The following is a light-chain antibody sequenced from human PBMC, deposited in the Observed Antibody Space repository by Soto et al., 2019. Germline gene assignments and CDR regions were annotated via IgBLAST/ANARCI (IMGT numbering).Light chain of an antibody. Sequence: EIVLTQSPGTLSLSPGERATLSCRASQSVSNNYLAWYQQKPGQAPRLLIYGASNRATGIPDRFSGSGSGTEFTLTISRLEPEDFAVDYCQQYTTSSWTFGQGTKVDIK. CDR3: QQYTTSSWT. J-gene: IGKJ1*01. CDR1: QSVSNNY. V-gene: IGKV3-20*01. CDR2: GAS.